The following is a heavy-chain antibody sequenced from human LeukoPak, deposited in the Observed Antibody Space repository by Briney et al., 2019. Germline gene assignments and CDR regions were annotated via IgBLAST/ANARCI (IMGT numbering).Heavy chain of an antibody. J-gene: IGHJ5*02. V-gene: IGHV3-53*01. CDR3: ARDFDYSYGYSWFDP. D-gene: IGHD5-18*01. CDR1: GLIVSSNY. CDR2: LYSGGSI. Sequence: GGSLRLSCAASGLIVSSNYMSWVRQAPGKGLEWVSALYSGGSIYYADSVKGRFTISRDNSKNTLYLQMNSLRAEDTAVYYCARDFDYSYGYSWFDPWGQGTLVTVSS.